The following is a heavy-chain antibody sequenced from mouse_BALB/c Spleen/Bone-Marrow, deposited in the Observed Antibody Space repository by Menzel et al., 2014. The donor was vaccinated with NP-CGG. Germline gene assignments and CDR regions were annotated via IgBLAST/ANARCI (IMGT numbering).Heavy chain of an antibody. J-gene: IGHJ4*01. V-gene: IGHV5-17*02. CDR2: ISSGSSTI. D-gene: IGHD2-10*02. CDR3: ARSGYGDYYAMDY. Sequence: EVKLVESGGGLVQPGGSRKLSCAASGFTFSSFGIHWVRQAPEKGLEWAAYISSGSSTIYYADTVKGRFTISRDNPKNTLFLQMTSLRSEDTAMYYCARSGYGDYYAMDYWGQGTSVTVSS. CDR1: GFTFSSFG.